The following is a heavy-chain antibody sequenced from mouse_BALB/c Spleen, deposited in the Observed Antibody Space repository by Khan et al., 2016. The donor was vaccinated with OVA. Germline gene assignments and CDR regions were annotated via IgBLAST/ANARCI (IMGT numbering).Heavy chain of an antibody. Sequence: VQLQQSGPELEKPGASVKISCKASGYSFTGYNMNWVKQSNGKSLEWIGNIDPYFGATSSNQKFKVKATLTVDKSFSTAYMQLKSLTSEDSAGYYCAREGNYYFDHWGQGTTLTFSS. CDR3: AREGNYYFDH. V-gene: IGHV1-39*01. D-gene: IGHD2-1*01. CDR2: IDPYFGAT. J-gene: IGHJ2*01. CDR1: GYSFTGYN.